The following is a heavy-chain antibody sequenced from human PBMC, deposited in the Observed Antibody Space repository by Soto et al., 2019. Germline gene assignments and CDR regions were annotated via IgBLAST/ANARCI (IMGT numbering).Heavy chain of an antibody. D-gene: IGHD6-6*01. Sequence: SETLSLTCTVSGGSISSDDYYWSWIRQPPGKGLEWVGYIYYTGSTNYNPSLKSRVTISVDTSKNQFSLKLTSVSAADTAVYYCARDRSNSPDFFDFWGQGTLVTVSS. J-gene: IGHJ4*02. V-gene: IGHV4-30-4*01. CDR1: GGSISSDDYY. CDR2: IYYTGST. CDR3: ARDRSNSPDFFDF.